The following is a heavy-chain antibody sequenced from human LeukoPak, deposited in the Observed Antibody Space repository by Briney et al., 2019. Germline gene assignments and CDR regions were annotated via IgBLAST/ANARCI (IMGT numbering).Heavy chain of an antibody. CDR2: INHSGST. Sequence: PSETLSLTCAVYGGSFSGYYWSWIRQPPGKGLEWIGEINHSGSTNYNPPLKSRLTISVDTSRNQFSLKLRTVTAADTAVYYCARNITIFGVIPRGAGWFDPWGQGTLVTVSS. V-gene: IGHV4-34*01. D-gene: IGHD3-3*01. CDR3: ARNITIFGVIPRGAGWFDP. J-gene: IGHJ5*02. CDR1: GGSFSGYY.